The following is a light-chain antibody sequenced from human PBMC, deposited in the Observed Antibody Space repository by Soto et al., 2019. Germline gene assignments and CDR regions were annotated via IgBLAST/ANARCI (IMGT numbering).Light chain of an antibody. V-gene: IGKV1-39*01. J-gene: IGKJ4*01. CDR3: QQSYHTPLT. CDR1: QSISSY. CDR2: DAS. Sequence: DIQMTQSPSSLSASVGDRVTITCRASQSISSYLNWYQQKPGKAPKLLIYDASSLESGVPSRFSGSGSGTDFTLTISSLQPEDFATYYCQQSYHTPLTFGGGTKVDIK.